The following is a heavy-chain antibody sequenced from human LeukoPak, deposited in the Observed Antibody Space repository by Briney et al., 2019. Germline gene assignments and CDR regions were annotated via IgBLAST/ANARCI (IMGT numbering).Heavy chain of an antibody. CDR3: ARDLSLGSSSPNLVDY. Sequence: SETLSLTCTVSGGSISSYYWSWIRQPPGKGLEWIGYIYYTGSTNYNPSLRSRVTVSVDTSKNQFSLKLSSVTAADTAVYYCARDLSLGSSSPNLVDYWGQGTLVTVSS. J-gene: IGHJ4*02. D-gene: IGHD6-13*01. CDR2: IYYTGST. CDR1: GGSISSYY. V-gene: IGHV4-59*12.